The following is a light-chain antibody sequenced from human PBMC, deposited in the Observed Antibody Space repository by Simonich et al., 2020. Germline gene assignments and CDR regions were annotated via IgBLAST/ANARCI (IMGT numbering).Light chain of an antibody. CDR1: SSDVGGYNY. CDR2: DVS. CDR3: SSYTSSSTWV. J-gene: IGLJ3*02. V-gene: IGLV2-14*01. Sequence: QPALPPPPSVAACPGRPTTIFCTATSSDVGGYNYVSWYQQHPGKAPKLMIYDVSKRPSGVSNRFSGSKSGNTASLTISGLQAEDEADYYCSSYTSSSTWVFGGGTKLTVL.